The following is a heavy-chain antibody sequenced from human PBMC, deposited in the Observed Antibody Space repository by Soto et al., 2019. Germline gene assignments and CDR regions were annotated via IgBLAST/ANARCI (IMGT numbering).Heavy chain of an antibody. CDR1: GYTYTSYA. Sequence: ASVKVSCKASGYTYTSYAMHWVRQAPGQRLEWMGWINAGNGNTKYSQKFQGRVTITRDTSASTAYMELSSLRSEDTAVYYCARVASRCSDGSCYPGLGYWGQGTLVTVSS. V-gene: IGHV1-3*01. CDR2: INAGNGNT. J-gene: IGHJ4*02. D-gene: IGHD2-15*01. CDR3: ARVASRCSDGSCYPGLGY.